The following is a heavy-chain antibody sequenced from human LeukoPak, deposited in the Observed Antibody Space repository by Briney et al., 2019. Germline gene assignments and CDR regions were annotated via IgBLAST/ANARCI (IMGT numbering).Heavy chain of an antibody. D-gene: IGHD2-2*02. V-gene: IGHV3-23*01. CDR2: VGASGGA. J-gene: IGHJ3*02. CDR3: VRAVPAAVLGAFDI. Sequence: PGGSLRLSCAASGFTFSSYAMSWVRQAPGKGLEWVSGVGASGGAYYADSVKGRFTISRDNSKNTLYLQMSSLRAEDTAVYYCVRAVPAAVLGAFDIWGQGSMVTVSS. CDR1: GFTFSSYA.